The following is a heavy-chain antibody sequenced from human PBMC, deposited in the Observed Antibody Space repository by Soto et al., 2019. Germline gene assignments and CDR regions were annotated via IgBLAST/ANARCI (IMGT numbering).Heavy chain of an antibody. V-gene: IGHV4-34*01. CDR1: GGSFGGYY. Sequence: SETLSLTCAVYGGSFGGYYWSWIRQPPGKGLEWIGEINHSGSTNYNPSLKSRVTISVDTSKNQFSLKLSSVTAADTAVYYCAGRGYDFWSGYYNPYYFDYRGQGTLVTVSS. J-gene: IGHJ4*02. CDR2: INHSGST. CDR3: AGRGYDFWSGYYNPYYFDY. D-gene: IGHD3-3*01.